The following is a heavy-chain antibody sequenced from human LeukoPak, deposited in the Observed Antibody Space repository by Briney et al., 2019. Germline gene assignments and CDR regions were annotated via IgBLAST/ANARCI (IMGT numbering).Heavy chain of an antibody. J-gene: IGHJ4*02. CDR1: GFTFSDYY. D-gene: IGHD6-13*01. CDR2: ISSSGNTM. Sequence: GGSLRLSCAASGFTFSDYYMSWIRQAPGKGLEWVSYISSSGNTMYYADSVKGRFTISRDNAKNSLCLQMNSLRAEDTAVYYCAREGIWQQLDGYYFDYWGQGTLVTVSS. CDR3: AREGIWQQLDGYYFDY. V-gene: IGHV3-11*04.